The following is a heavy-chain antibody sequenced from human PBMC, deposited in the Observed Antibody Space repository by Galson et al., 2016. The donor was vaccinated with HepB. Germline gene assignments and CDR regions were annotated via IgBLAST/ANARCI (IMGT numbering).Heavy chain of an antibody. V-gene: IGHV3-9*01. J-gene: IGHJ3*01. Sequence: SLRLSCAASGLTFEDYAMHWVRQVPGKGLEWVSGISWNSVNIGYADSVKGRFTISRDNARNSLYLQMDNLRLDDTSLYYCAKDDAFDVWGQGTMVIVSS. CDR1: GLTFEDYA. CDR3: AKDDAFDV. CDR2: ISWNSVNI.